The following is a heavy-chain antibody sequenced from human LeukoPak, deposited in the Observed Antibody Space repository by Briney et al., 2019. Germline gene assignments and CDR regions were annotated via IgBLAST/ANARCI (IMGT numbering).Heavy chain of an antibody. D-gene: IGHD3-3*01. CDR3: ATRITIFGVAQY. CDR2: ISGSGGST. CDR1: GFTFSSYA. J-gene: IGHJ4*02. Sequence: PGGSLRLSCAASGFTFSSYAMSWVRLAPGKGLEWVSAISGSGGSTYYADPVKGRFTISRDNSKNTLYLQMNSLRAEDTAVYYCATRITIFGVAQYWGQGTLVTVFS. V-gene: IGHV3-23*01.